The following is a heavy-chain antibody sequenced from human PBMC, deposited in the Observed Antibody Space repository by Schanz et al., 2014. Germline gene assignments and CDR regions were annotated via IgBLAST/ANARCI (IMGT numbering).Heavy chain of an antibody. V-gene: IGHV3-21*01. Sequence: EVQLVESGGGLVKPGDSLRLSCAASGFTFSSYTMKWVRQAPGKGLEWVSSISSTSTYLYYADSVKGRFTISRDSDRKERERQMRSLREEETAVYYCARGTPFLCDYWGQGTLVTVSS. J-gene: IGHJ4*02. D-gene: IGHD3-16*01. CDR1: GFTFSSYT. CDR3: ARGTPFLCDY. CDR2: ISSTSTYL.